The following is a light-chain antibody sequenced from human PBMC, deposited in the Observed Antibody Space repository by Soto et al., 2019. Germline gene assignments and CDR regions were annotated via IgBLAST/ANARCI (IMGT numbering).Light chain of an antibody. CDR2: DAS. J-gene: IGKJ3*01. V-gene: IGKV3-11*01. CDR3: QHRSNSPGT. CDR1: QSVSSY. Sequence: EIVLTQSPATLSLSPGERATLSCRASQSVSSYLAWYQQKPGQAPRLLIYDASNRATGIPARFSGSGSGTVFPLTISRLEPEYSAVYYCQHRSNSPGTFGPGTKVDIK.